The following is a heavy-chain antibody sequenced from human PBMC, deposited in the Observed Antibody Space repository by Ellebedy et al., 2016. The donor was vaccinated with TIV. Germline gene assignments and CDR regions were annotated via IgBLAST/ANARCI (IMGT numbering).Heavy chain of an antibody. CDR2: ISSSSTTI. J-gene: IGHJ4*02. Sequence: PGGSLRLSCAASGFTFSSYSMNWVRQAPGKGLEWVSYISSSSTTIYYADSVKGRFTISRDDAKNSLYLLMNSLRDEDTAVHSCARVEYSGAYFWGQGTLVTVSS. CDR3: ARVEYSGAYF. CDR1: GFTFSSYS. D-gene: IGHD1-26*01. V-gene: IGHV3-48*02.